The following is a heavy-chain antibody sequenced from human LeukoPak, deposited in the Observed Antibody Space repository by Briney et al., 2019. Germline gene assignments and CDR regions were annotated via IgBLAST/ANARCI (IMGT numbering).Heavy chain of an antibody. D-gene: IGHD1-7*01. J-gene: IGHJ4*02. V-gene: IGHV1-69-2*01. CDR1: GYPFSDYY. CDR3: TRDHEERGPYLDL. CDR2: IDPLDGET. Sequence: ATVTLSFKASGYPFSDYYIHWIQEAPGKGLQWMGRIDPLDGETTYAERFQGRVTFTADTSTYTIYMELNSLTFADTAIYYCTRDHEERGPYLDLWGQGSQVTVSS.